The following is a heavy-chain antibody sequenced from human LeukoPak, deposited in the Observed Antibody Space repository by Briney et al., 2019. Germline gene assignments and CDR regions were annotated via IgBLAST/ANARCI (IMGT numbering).Heavy chain of an antibody. CDR1: GGTFSSYA. J-gene: IGHJ4*02. Sequence: SVKVSCKASGGTFSSYAISWVRQAPGQGLEWMGRIIPILGIANYAQKFQGRVTITADKSTSTAYMEPSSLRSEDTAVYYCAVKIAVAAPFDYWGQGTLVTVSS. CDR3: AVKIAVAAPFDY. CDR2: IIPILGIA. V-gene: IGHV1-69*04. D-gene: IGHD6-19*01.